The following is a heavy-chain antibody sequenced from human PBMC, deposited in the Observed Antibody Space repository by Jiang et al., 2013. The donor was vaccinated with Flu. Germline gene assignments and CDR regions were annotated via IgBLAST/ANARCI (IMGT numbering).Heavy chain of an antibody. Sequence: SVSSNRAAWTWIRQSPSRGLEWLGRTYFRSKWYDDYAPSVASRLTIILDTSKNQFSLQMSSVTPEDTAVYYCARGLYSGNYYYHDYWGQGTLVTVSS. CDR2: TYFRSKWYD. D-gene: IGHD1-26*01. J-gene: IGHJ4*02. CDR1: SVSSNRAA. CDR3: ARGLYSGNYYYHDY. V-gene: IGHV6-1*01.